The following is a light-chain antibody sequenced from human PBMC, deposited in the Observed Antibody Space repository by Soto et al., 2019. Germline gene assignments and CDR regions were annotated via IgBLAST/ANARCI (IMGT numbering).Light chain of an antibody. CDR1: RSDV. Sequence: QSALTQRRSVSGSPGQSVAISCTGTRSDVSWYQHHPGKAPKVMIYDVYKRPTGVPDRFSGSKSGNTASLTISGLQAEDEADYYCSSYEGSHVWVFGGGTKLTVL. J-gene: IGLJ3*02. V-gene: IGLV2-11*01. CDR3: SSYEGSHVWV. CDR2: DVY.